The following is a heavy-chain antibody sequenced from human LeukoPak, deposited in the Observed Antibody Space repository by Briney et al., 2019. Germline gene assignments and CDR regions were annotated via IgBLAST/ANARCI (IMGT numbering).Heavy chain of an antibody. CDR1: GFTFSSYS. J-gene: IGHJ5*02. Sequence: PGGSLRLSCAASGFTFSSYSMNWVRQAPGKGLEWVSAISGSGGSTYYTDSVKGRFTISRDSSKNTLYLQMNSLRAEDTAVYYCAKPSSGYSSSWYDWFDPWGQGTLVTVSS. D-gene: IGHD6-13*01. V-gene: IGHV3-23*01. CDR3: AKPSSGYSSSWYDWFDP. CDR2: ISGSGGST.